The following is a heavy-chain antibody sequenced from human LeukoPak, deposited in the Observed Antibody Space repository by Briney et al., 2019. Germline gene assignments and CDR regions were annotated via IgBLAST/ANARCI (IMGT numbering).Heavy chain of an antibody. CDR1: GGTFSSYA. Sequence: SVKVSCKASGGTFSSYAISWVRQAPGQGLEWMGRIIPILGIANYAQKFLGRVTITADKSTSTAYMELSSLRSEDTAVYYCARDSRHYGSGSRPYYYYGMDVWGQGTTVTVSS. J-gene: IGHJ6*02. D-gene: IGHD3-10*01. CDR3: ARDSRHYGSGSRPYYYYGMDV. CDR2: IIPILGIA. V-gene: IGHV1-69*04.